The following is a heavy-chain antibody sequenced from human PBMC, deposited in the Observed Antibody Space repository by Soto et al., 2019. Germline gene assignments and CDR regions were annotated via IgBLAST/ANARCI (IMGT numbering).Heavy chain of an antibody. Sequence: SETLSLTCTVSGASISSGGYYWSWIRQHPGKGLEWIGYTYYSGSTHYNPSLKSRVTISVDTSKNQFSLRLSSVSAADTAVYYCASGRSLDYWGQGTLVTVSS. CDR2: TYYSGST. CDR1: GASISSGGYY. J-gene: IGHJ4*02. CDR3: ASGRSLDY. V-gene: IGHV4-31*03.